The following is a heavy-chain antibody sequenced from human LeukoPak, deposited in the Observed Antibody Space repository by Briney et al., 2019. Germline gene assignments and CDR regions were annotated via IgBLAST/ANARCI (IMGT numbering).Heavy chain of an antibody. V-gene: IGHV3-30*03. Sequence: GGSLRLSCAPSGFTFSSYGMHWVRQAPGKGREWVAVISYDGSNKYYADSVKGRFTISRDNAKNSLYLQMNSLRAEDTAVYYCPRAIRVRAPWIDPWGQGTLVTVSS. CDR3: PRAIRVRAPWIDP. CDR1: GFTFSSYG. J-gene: IGHJ5*02. D-gene: IGHD3-10*01. CDR2: ISYDGSNK.